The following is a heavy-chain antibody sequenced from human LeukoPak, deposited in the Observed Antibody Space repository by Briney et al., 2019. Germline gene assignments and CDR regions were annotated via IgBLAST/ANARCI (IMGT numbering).Heavy chain of an antibody. CDR2: IGIADDT. J-gene: IGHJ3*02. V-gene: IGHV3-13*01. CDR3: VRGGIQVSGIDAFDI. Sequence: PGGSLRLSCAASGFTFRNYDMHWVRQLPGRGLEWVSAIGIADDTHYPDSVKGRFTISRENAKNSLYLQMNSLRDGDTAVYYCVRGGIQVSGIDAFDIWGQGTMVTVSS. D-gene: IGHD5/OR15-5a*01. CDR1: GFTFRNYD.